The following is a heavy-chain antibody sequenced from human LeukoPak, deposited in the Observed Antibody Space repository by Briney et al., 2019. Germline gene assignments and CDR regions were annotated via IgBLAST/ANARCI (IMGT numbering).Heavy chain of an antibody. J-gene: IGHJ3*02. CDR1: GFTFSSYS. CDR3: ARDDRIVVEVAATDAFDI. Sequence: GGSLRLSCAASGFTFSSYSMNWVRPAPGKGLEWVSSISSSSSYIYYADSVKGRFTISRDNAKNSLYLQMNSLRAEDTAVYYCARDDRIVVEVAATDAFDIWGQGTMVTVSS. V-gene: IGHV3-21*01. D-gene: IGHD2-15*01. CDR2: ISSSSSYI.